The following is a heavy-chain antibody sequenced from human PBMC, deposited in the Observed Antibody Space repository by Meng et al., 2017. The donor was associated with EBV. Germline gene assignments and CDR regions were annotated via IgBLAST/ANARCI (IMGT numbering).Heavy chain of an antibody. CDR1: GFSLSTSGVG. CDR3: AHSRVGATEFDY. V-gene: IGHV2-5*02. CDR2: IYWDDDK. J-gene: IGHJ4*02. D-gene: IGHD1-26*01. Sequence: QITLKESRPTLVKPTQTLTLTCTFSGFSLSTSGVGVGWIRQPPGKALEWLALIYWDDDKRYSPSLKSRLTITKDTSKNQVVLTMTNMDPVDTATFYWAHSRVGATEFDYWGQGTLVTVSS.